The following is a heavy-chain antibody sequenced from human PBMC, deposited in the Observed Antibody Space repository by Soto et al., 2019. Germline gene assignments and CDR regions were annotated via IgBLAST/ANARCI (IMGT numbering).Heavy chain of an antibody. CDR2: INTGGSKT. CDR1: GFSFSGYS. J-gene: IGHJ4*02. D-gene: IGHD2-2*02. Sequence: GGSLRLSCVASGFSFSGYSMSWVRQAPGKGLEWVSAINTGGSKTWYADSVKGRFTISRDNSKNTLNLQMNGLRAEDTAVYYCARDLPILGHILDSWGQGTLVTVSS. V-gene: IGHV3-23*01. CDR3: ARDLPILGHILDS.